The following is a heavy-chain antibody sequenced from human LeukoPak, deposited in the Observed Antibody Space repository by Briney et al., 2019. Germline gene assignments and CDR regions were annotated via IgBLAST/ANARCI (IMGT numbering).Heavy chain of an antibody. Sequence: SETLSLTCTVSGSSISSGHYWGWIRQPPGKGLEWIGNIYHSGRTYYNPSLKSRVTISVDTSKNQFSLKLSSVTAADTAVYYCAREGTGSYGDVYNWFDPWGQGTLVTVSS. J-gene: IGHJ5*02. CDR1: GSSISSGHY. CDR3: AREGTGSYGDVYNWFDP. CDR2: IYHSGRT. D-gene: IGHD1-26*01. V-gene: IGHV4-38-2*02.